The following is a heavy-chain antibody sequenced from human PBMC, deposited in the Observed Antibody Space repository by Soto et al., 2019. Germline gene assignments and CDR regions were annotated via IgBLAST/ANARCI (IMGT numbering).Heavy chain of an antibody. J-gene: IGHJ2*01. D-gene: IGHD1-26*01. Sequence: SETLSLTCAVSGVSISTSSYYWGLVRLSPGKGLEWIASIYNTGSTYYNPSLNTRVTISVDTSKNQFSLNLSSMTAADTSVYYCVRHAAYSSXRCFSGYFDLWGRGPLVTVSS. CDR3: VRHAAYSSXRCFSGYFDL. CDR2: IYNTGST. V-gene: IGHV4-39*01. CDR1: GVSISTSSYY.